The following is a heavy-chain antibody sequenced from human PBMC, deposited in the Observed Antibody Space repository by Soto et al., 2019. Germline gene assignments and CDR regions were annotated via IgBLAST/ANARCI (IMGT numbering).Heavy chain of an antibody. CDR3: ARDKITGLFDY. Sequence: SETLSLTCAVYGGSFSRYYWNCIRQPPGKGLEWIGEINHSGSTNYNPSLKSRVTISVDTSKNQFSLKLTSVTAADTAVYYCARDKITGLFDYWGQGTLVTVSS. D-gene: IGHD2-8*02. CDR1: GGSFSRYY. J-gene: IGHJ4*02. CDR2: INHSGST. V-gene: IGHV4-34*01.